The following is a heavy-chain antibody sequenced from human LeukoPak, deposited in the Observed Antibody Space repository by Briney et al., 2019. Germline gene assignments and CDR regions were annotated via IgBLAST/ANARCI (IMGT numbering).Heavy chain of an antibody. CDR1: GFTFSTYW. V-gene: IGHV3-74*01. J-gene: IGHJ3*01. D-gene: IGHD3-22*01. CDR3: ARGHSSGNYYDAFGL. Sequence: PGGSLRLSCAASGFTFSTYWMHWVRQAPGRGLVWVSRITGDGSSTTYADSVKGRFTISRDNAKNTLYLQMNSLTAEDTAVYYCARGHSSGNYYDAFGLWGQGTMVTVSS. CDR2: ITGDGSST.